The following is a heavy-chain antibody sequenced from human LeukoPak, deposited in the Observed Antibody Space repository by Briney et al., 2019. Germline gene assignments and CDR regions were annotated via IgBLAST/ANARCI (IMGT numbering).Heavy chain of an antibody. J-gene: IGHJ4*02. CDR3: AKDATAGYSSTEAMDY. V-gene: IGHV3-30*02. CDR1: GFTFSNYG. D-gene: IGHD6-13*01. CDR2: IRYDGSNE. Sequence: GGSLGLSCAASGFTFSNYGMHWVRQAPGKGLEWVTFIRYDGSNEYCADSVKGRFTISRDNSKNTLYLQMNSLRAEDTALYYCAKDATAGYSSTEAMDYWGQGTLVTVSS.